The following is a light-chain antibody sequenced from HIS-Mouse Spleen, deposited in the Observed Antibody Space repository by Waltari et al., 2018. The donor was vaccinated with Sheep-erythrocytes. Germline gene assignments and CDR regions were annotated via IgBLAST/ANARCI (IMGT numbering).Light chain of an antibody. Sequence: DIVMTQSPLSLPVTPGEPASISCRSSQSLLHSNGYNYLDWYLQKPGQSPQLLIYWGSTRASGVPDRFSGSGSGTDFTLKISRVEAEDVGVYYCMQALQTPTFGQGTRLEIK. CDR1: QSLLHSNGYNY. CDR2: WGS. V-gene: IGKV2-28*01. J-gene: IGKJ5*01. CDR3: MQALQTPT.